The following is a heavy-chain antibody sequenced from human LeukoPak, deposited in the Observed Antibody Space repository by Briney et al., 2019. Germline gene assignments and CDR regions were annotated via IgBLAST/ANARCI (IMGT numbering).Heavy chain of an antibody. CDR1: GYTFTSYG. CDR2: ISVYNGNT. CDR3: ARVYNYYDTSGYYLGNYFDH. V-gene: IGHV1-18*01. J-gene: IGHJ4*02. Sequence: ASVKVSCKASGYTFTSYGISWVRQAPGQGLEWMGWISVYNGNTNNAQKLQGRVTMTTDTSTSTAYMELRSLRSDDTAGYYCARVYNYYDTSGYYLGNYFDHWGRGTLVTVSS. D-gene: IGHD3-22*01.